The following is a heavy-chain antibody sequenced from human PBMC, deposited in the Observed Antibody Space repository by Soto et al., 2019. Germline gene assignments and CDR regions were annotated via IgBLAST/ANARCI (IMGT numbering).Heavy chain of an antibody. CDR1: GFTFDDYA. CDR3: AKSIWFGELLSVTGYFDY. V-gene: IGHV3-9*01. CDR2: ISWNSGSI. Sequence: PGGSLRLSCAASGFTFDDYAMHWVRQAPGKGLEWVSGISWNSGSIGYADSVKGRFTISRDNAKNSLYLQMNSLRAEDTALYYCAKSIWFGELLSVTGYFDYWGQGTLVTVPS. J-gene: IGHJ4*02. D-gene: IGHD3-10*01.